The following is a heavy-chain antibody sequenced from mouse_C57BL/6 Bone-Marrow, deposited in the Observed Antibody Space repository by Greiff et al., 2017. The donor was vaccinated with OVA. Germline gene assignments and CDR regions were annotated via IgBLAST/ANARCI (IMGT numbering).Heavy chain of an antibody. CDR3: TRPYYYGSRCAMDY. J-gene: IGHJ4*01. V-gene: IGHV1-5*01. Sequence: VQLQQSGTVLARPGASVKMSCKTSGYTFTSYWMHWVKQRPGQGLEWIGAIYPGNSDTSYNQKFKGKANLTAVTSAGTAYMELSSLTNEVSAVYYCTRPYYYGSRCAMDYGGQGTTVTVSA. D-gene: IGHD1-1*01. CDR2: IYPGNSDT. CDR1: GYTFTSYW.